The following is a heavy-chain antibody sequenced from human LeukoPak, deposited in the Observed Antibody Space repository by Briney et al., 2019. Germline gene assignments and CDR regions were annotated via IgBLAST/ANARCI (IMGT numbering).Heavy chain of an antibody. J-gene: IGHJ4*02. D-gene: IGHD5-12*01. CDR2: IVGNGGGI. CDR3: AKGAYDYIEIAYFDY. V-gene: IGHV3-23*01. Sequence: GGSLRLSCAASGFTFSTYAMNWVRQAPGKGLEWVSVIVGNGGGIHYADSVKGRFTISRDKSKNTLYLQMNSLRAEDTAVYYCAKGAYDYIEIAYFDYWGQGSLVTVSS. CDR1: GFTFSTYA.